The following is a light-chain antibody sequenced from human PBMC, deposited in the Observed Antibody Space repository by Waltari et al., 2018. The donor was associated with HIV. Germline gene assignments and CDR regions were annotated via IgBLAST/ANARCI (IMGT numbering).Light chain of an antibody. CDR2: EVS. J-gene: IGLJ1*01. CDR1: SSDVGGYTY. V-gene: IGLV2-14*01. CDR3: SSYTSSSTQV. Sequence: QSALTQPASVSGSPGQSIPISCTGTSSDVGGYTYVSWYQQHPGKAPKLMIYEVSNRPSGVSNRFSGSKSGNTASLTISGLQAEDEADYYCSSYTSSSTQVFGTGTKVTVL.